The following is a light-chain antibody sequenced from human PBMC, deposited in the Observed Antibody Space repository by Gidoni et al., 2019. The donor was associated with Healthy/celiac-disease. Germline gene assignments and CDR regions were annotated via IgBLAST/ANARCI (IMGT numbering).Light chain of an antibody. CDR2: DAA. CDR1: QSVSSY. V-gene: IGKV3-11*01. CDR3: QQRSNWPLLT. Sequence: EIVLTQSPATLSLSPGERATLSCRASQSVSSYLAWYQQQPGQAPRLLIYDAANRATGIPARFSGSGSGTDVTLTISSLEPEDFAVYYCQQRSNWPLLTFGGGTKVEIK. J-gene: IGKJ4*01.